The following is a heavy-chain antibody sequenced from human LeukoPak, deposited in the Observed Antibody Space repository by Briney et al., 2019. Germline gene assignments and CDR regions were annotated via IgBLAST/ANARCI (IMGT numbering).Heavy chain of an antibody. J-gene: IGHJ4*02. CDR2: IIPIFGTA. Sequence: GASVTVSCTASGGTFSSYAISWVRQAPGQGLEWMGGIIPIFGTANYAQKFQGRVTITADKSTSTAYMELSSLRSEDTAVYYCARDSGYSYGPGDYWGQGTLVTVSS. CDR3: ARDSGYSYGPGDY. V-gene: IGHV1-69*06. D-gene: IGHD5-18*01. CDR1: GGTFSSYA.